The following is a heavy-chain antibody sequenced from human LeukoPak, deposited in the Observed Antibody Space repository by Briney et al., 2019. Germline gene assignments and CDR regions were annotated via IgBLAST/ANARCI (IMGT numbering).Heavy chain of an antibody. CDR1: SYSFTSYG. D-gene: IGHD3-22*01. CDR2: SDTYNGKT. V-gene: IGHV1-18*01. J-gene: IGHJ1*01. CDR3: ARVPLHDRNDYYYPH. Sequence: ASVKVSCKASSYSFTSYGIGWVRQAPGQGLEWMGWSDTYNGKTHYARNLQGRVTMTTDISTTTAYMELSSLRSEDTAVYYCARVPLHDRNDYYYPHWGQGTVVTVSS.